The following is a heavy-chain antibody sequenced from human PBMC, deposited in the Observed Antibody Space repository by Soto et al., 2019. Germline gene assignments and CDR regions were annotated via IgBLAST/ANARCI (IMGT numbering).Heavy chain of an antibody. D-gene: IGHD3-16*01. V-gene: IGHV1-2*04. J-gene: IGHJ4*02. CDR2: INPNSGGT. CDR3: ARDLSEITGSPSYYFDY. Sequence: ASVKVSCKASGYTFTGYYMHWVRQAPGQGLEWMGWINPNSGGTNYAQKFQGWVTMTRDTSISTAYMELSRLRSDDTAVYYCARDLSEITGSPSYYFDYWGQGTLVTVSS. CDR1: GYTFTGYY.